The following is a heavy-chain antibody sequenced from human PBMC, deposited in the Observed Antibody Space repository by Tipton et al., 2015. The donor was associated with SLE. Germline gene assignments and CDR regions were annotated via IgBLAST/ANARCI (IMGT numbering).Heavy chain of an antibody. CDR1: GFTFSSYA. D-gene: IGHD2-21*01. CDR3: AKRESSDLTDF. Sequence: GSLRLSCAASGFTFSSYAMSWVRQAPGKGLEWVSAISGSGGRTYYADSVKGRFTISRDNSHNTLYLQMNSLRAEDTAVYYCAKRESSDLTDFWGQGTLVTVSS. CDR2: ISGSGGRT. V-gene: IGHV3-23*01. J-gene: IGHJ4*02.